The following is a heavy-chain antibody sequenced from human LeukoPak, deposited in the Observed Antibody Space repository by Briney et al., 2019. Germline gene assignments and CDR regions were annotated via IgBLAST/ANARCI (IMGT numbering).Heavy chain of an antibody. CDR1: AFTFNAYA. D-gene: IGHD3-22*01. CDR2: ISGNSGTT. CDR3: AKDQDSSGRYRFDY. V-gene: IGHV3-23*01. Sequence: QPGGSLRLSYAASAFTFNAYALSWVRQAPGKGLEWVSVISGNSGTTYYADSVKGRFTTSRDNSKKTLYLQMSSLGADDTAVYYCAKDQDSSGRYRFDYWGQGTLVTVSS. J-gene: IGHJ4*02.